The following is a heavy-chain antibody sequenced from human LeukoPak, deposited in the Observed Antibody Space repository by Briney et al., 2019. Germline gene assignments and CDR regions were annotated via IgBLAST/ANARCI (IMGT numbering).Heavy chain of an antibody. CDR1: GFTVSGNS. CDR3: AREGKRITPVRGVLTPIGYYYMDV. CDR2: IYSDNT. J-gene: IGHJ6*03. D-gene: IGHD3-10*01. V-gene: IGHV3-53*01. Sequence: GGSLRLSCTVSGFTVSGNSMSWVRQAPGKGLEWVSFIYSDNTHYSDSVKGRFTISRDNSKNTLYLQMNSLRAEDTAVYYCAREGKRITPVRGVLTPIGYYYMDVWGKGTTVTVSS.